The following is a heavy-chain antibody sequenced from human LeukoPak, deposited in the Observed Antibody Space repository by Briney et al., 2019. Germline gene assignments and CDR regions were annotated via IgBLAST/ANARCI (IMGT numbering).Heavy chain of an antibody. V-gene: IGHV3-23*01. CDR3: AKPGIAARGYFYYYMDV. Sequence: GGSLRLSCAASGFTFSNYAMSWVRQAPGKGLEWVSAISGSGGATYYADSVRGRFTVSRGNSKNTLYLQMDRLRAEDTAVYYCAKPGIAARGYFYYYMDVWGKGTTVTVSS. CDR2: ISGSGGAT. CDR1: GFTFSNYA. D-gene: IGHD6-6*01. J-gene: IGHJ6*03.